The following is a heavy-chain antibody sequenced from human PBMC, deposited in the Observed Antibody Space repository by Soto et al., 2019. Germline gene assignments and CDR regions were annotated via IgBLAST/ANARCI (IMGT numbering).Heavy chain of an antibody. CDR2: IRNEANAYST. CDR3: ARGRFFGSGSYQIGEFEH. Sequence: VQLVESGGGLVQPGGSLRLSCAASGFTFSDHFMDWVRQAPGKGLEWVGRIRNEANAYSTEYAASVKGRFTVSRDNSKNELYLQMSSLKSEDTAVYYCARGRFFGSGSYQIGEFEHWGHGTLVTVSS. D-gene: IGHD3-10*01. CDR1: GFTFSDHF. J-gene: IGHJ4*01. V-gene: IGHV3-72*01.